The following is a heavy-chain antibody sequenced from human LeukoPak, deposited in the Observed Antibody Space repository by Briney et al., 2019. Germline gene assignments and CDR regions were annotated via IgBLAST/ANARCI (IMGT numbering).Heavy chain of an antibody. CDR2: IYTSGST. CDR3: ARQSMGYYDSSGYYRVSYYMDV. CDR1: GGSISSYY. J-gene: IGHJ6*03. V-gene: IGHV4-4*07. Sequence: KASETLSLTCTVSGGSISSYYWSWIRQPAGKGLEWIGRIYTSGSTNYNPSLKSRVTISVDKSKNQFSLKLSSVTAADTAVYYCARQSMGYYDSSGYYRVSYYMDVWGKGTTVTVS. D-gene: IGHD3-22*01.